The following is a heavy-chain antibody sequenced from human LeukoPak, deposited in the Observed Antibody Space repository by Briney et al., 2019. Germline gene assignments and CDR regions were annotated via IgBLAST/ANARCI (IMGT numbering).Heavy chain of an antibody. CDR3: ARIAAPGNRRLNF. Sequence: GASVKVSCKASGYTFTTYDINWVRQAAGQGLEWMGWMNPNSGNTGNAQKFQGRVTMTRNTSISTAYMELTSLTSEDTAVYFCARIAAPGNRRLNFWGLGTLVTVSS. J-gene: IGHJ4*02. D-gene: IGHD6-13*01. V-gene: IGHV1-8*01. CDR1: GYTFTTYD. CDR2: MNPNSGNT.